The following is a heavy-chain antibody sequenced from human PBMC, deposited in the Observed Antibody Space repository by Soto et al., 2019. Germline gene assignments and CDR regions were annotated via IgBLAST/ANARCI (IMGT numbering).Heavy chain of an antibody. V-gene: IGHV3-23*01. Sequence: GGSLRLSCAASGFTFGSYAMTWVRQAPGKGLEWVSGVSGTGGSAYYAASVKSRLTITKDNSKNQVVLTMTNMDPVDTATYYCAKSGSRGWYGWFDPWGQGTLVTISS. CDR3: AKSGSRGWYGWFDP. D-gene: IGHD6-19*01. J-gene: IGHJ5*02. CDR1: GFTFGSYA. CDR2: VSGTGGSA.